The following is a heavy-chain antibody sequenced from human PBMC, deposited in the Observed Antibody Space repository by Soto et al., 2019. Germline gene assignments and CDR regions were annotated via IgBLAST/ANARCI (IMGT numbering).Heavy chain of an antibody. V-gene: IGHV1-69*01. CDR3: GRGGRYPNSYFYYGMDV. CDR1: GGTFSTYS. Sequence: QVQLVQSGAEVKKPGSSVKVSCKASGGTFSTYSISWVRQAPGRGPEWMGESLPIFGTSHYAQNFPGRVTITADESTSTVYMELSSLRSDDTAVYYCGRGGRYPNSYFYYGMDVWGQGTTVTVSS. D-gene: IGHD1-1*01. J-gene: IGHJ6*02. CDR2: SLPIFGTS.